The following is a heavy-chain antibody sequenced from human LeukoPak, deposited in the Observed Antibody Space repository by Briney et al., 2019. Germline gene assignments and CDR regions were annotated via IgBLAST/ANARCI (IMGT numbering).Heavy chain of an antibody. CDR2: IKQDGSEK. J-gene: IGHJ5*02. Sequence: GGALRLSCAASGFNLISYWMSWPRQAPGKGVEGVANIKQDGSEKYYVDSVKGRFTISRDNANNSLYLQMNSVRAEDTAVYYCARGPTVTTPLTAWGQGTLVTVSS. V-gene: IGHV3-7*04. CDR1: GFNLISYW. D-gene: IGHD4-17*01. CDR3: ARGPTVTTPLTA.